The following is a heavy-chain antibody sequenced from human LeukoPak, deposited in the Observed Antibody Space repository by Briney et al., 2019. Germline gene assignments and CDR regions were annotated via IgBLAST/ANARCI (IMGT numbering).Heavy chain of an antibody. Sequence: PSETLSLTCAVYGGSFSGYYWSWIRQPPGKGLEWIGEINHSGSTNYNPSLKSRVTISVDTSKNQFSLKLSSVTAADTAVYYCARSRWLQFIWFDPWGQGTLVTVSS. CDR2: INHSGST. J-gene: IGHJ5*02. CDR1: GGSFSGYY. V-gene: IGHV4-34*01. CDR3: ARSRWLQFIWFDP. D-gene: IGHD5-24*01.